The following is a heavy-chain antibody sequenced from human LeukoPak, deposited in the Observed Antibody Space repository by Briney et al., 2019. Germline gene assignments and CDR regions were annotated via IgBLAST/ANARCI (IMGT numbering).Heavy chain of an antibody. V-gene: IGHV4-59*08. Sequence: SETLSLTCTVSGGSISSYYWSWIRQPPGKGLEWIGYIYYSGSTNYNPSLKSPVTISVDTSKNQFSLKLSSVTAADTAVYYCARHRGYYFDYWGQGTLVTVSS. J-gene: IGHJ4*02. CDR2: IYYSGST. CDR3: ARHRGYYFDY. CDR1: GGSISSYY.